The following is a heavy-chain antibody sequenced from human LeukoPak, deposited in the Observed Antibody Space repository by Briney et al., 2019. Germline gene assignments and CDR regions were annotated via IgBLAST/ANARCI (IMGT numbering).Heavy chain of an antibody. CDR1: GYTLTELS. CDR2: FDPEDGET. Sequence: ASVKVSCKVSGYTLTELSMHWVRQAPGKGLEWMGGFDPEDGETIYAQKFQGRATMTEDTSTDTAYMELSSLRSEDTAVYYCATGEQRVATYDYWGQGTLVTVSS. J-gene: IGHJ4*02. V-gene: IGHV1-24*01. CDR3: ATGEQRVATYDY. D-gene: IGHD5-12*01.